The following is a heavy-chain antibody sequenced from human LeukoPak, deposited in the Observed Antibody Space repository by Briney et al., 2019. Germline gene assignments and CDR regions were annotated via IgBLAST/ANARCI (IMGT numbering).Heavy chain of an antibody. Sequence: GGSLRLSCSASGFTCSSYAMHWVRQAPGKGLEYVSAISPDGGNTYYADSVKGRFSISRDNSKNTLYLQMSSMRPEDTAVYYCVPKGTEGYWGQGTLVTVSS. V-gene: IGHV3-64D*06. CDR2: ISPDGGNT. J-gene: IGHJ4*02. CDR1: GFTCSSYA. CDR3: VPKGTEGY.